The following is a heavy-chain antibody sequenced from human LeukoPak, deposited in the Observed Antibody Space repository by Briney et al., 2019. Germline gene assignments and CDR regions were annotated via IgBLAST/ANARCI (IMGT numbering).Heavy chain of an antibody. CDR1: VDPNSSHY. D-gene: IGHD5-24*01. CDR2: IYYSGST. Sequence: AETLSLTCTVSVDPNSSHYGSWIPQPPGKGLEWIGYIYYSGSTNYNPSLKSRVTISVDTSMSQFSLKLSSVTAADTAVYYCARGAGWLPLVWGQGTLVTV. V-gene: IGHV4-59*11. CDR3: ARGAGWLPLV. J-gene: IGHJ4*02.